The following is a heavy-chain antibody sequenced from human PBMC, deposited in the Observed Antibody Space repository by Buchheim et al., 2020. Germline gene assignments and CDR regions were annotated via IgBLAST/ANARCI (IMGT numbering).Heavy chain of an antibody. CDR1: GFTFSSYA. D-gene: IGHD3-22*01. V-gene: IGHV3-30-3*01. J-gene: IGHJ4*02. CDR3: ARDLFGYYYDSSGYYPGDY. Sequence: QVQLVESGGGVVQPGRSLRLSCADSGFTFSSYAMHWVRQAPGKGLEWVAVISSDGSNKYYADSVKGRFTISRANSTNTLYLQMNSLRAEDTAVYYCARDLFGYYYDSSGYYPGDYWGQGTL. CDR2: ISSDGSNK.